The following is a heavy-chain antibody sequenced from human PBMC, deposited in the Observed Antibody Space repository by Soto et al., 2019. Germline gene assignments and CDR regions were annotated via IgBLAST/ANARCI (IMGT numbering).Heavy chain of an antibody. V-gene: IGHV2-5*02. Sequence: QITLKESGPTLVKPTQTLTLTCTFCGFSLSTSGVGVGWIRQPPGKALEWLALIYWDDAKHYSPSLKSRLTIPKDTPKNQWGLTITHMDPVEHATYSCAHKGGGDRILDHWGQGTLVTVSS. CDR2: IYWDDAK. D-gene: IGHD3-16*01. CDR1: GFSLSTSGVG. CDR3: AHKGGGDRILDH. J-gene: IGHJ4*02.